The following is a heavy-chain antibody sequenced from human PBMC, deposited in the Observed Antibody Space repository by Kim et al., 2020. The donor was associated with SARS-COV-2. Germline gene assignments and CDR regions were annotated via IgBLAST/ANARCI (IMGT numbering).Heavy chain of an antibody. CDR1: GFTFSSYA. Sequence: GGSLRLSCAASGFTFSSYAMHWVRQAPGKGLEWVAVISYDGSNKYYADSVKGRFTISRDNSKNTLYLQMNSLRAEDTAVYYCARDHSSGYYYYYGMDVWGQGTTVTVSS. V-gene: IGHV3-30*04. CDR2: ISYDGSNK. D-gene: IGHD3-22*01. J-gene: IGHJ6*02. CDR3: ARDHSSGYYYYYGMDV.